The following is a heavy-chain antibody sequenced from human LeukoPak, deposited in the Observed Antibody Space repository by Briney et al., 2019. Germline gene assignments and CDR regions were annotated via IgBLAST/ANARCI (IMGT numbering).Heavy chain of an antibody. Sequence: SETLSLTCTVSGGSISSGSYYWSWIRQPAGKGLEWIGRISTSGSTNYNPSLKSRVTISVDTSNNQFSLKLSSVTAADTAVYYCARGCRDGYSNYWYFDLWGRGTLVTVSS. D-gene: IGHD5-24*01. V-gene: IGHV4-61*02. CDR1: GGSISSGSYY. J-gene: IGHJ2*01. CDR2: ISTSGST. CDR3: ARGCRDGYSNYWYFDL.